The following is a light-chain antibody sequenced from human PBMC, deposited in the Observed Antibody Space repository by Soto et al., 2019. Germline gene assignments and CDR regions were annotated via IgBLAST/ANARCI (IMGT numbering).Light chain of an antibody. CDR1: STDVGAYNS. CDR3: SSYAGTKNLI. CDR2: DVS. V-gene: IGLV2-8*01. Sequence: QSALTQPPSASGSPGQSVTISCTGTSTDVGAYNSVSWLRPYPGKAPKVRINDVSKRPTGAPDRFSGSKSGNTASLTVSGLQAEDEADYYCSSYAGTKNLIFGGGTKLTVL. J-gene: IGLJ2*01.